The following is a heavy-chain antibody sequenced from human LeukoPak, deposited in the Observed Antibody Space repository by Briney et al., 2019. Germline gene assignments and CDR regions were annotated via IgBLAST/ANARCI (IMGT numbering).Heavy chain of an antibody. Sequence: PGGSLRLSCAASGSTFSSYSMNWVRQAPGKGLEWVSSISSSSSYIYYADSVKGRFTISRDNAKNSLYLQMNSLRAEDTAVYYCARKRTVTTAQGAFDIWGQGTMVTVSS. J-gene: IGHJ3*02. V-gene: IGHV3-21*01. CDR3: ARKRTVTTAQGAFDI. D-gene: IGHD4-17*01. CDR1: GSTFSSYS. CDR2: ISSSSSYI.